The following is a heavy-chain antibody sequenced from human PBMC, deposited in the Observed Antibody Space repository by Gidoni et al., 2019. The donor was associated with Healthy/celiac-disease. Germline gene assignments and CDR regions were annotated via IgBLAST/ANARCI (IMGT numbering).Heavy chain of an antibody. V-gene: IGHV4-31*03. Sequence: QVQLQESGPGLVQPSQTLSLTCTVSGGSISSGGYYWSWIRQHPGKGLEWIGYIYYSGSTYYNPSLKSRVTISVDTSKNQFSLKLSSVTAADTAVYYCARDKTAMGSYYYYGMDVWGQGTTVTVSS. D-gene: IGHD5-18*01. CDR2: IYYSGST. CDR3: ARDKTAMGSYYYYGMDV. J-gene: IGHJ6*02. CDR1: GGSISSGGYY.